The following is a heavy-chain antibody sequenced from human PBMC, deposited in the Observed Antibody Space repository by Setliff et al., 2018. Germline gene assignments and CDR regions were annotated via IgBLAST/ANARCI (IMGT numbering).Heavy chain of an antibody. Sequence: SVKVSCKASGGPFSNYAISWVRQAPGQRPEWMGRLIPFFGTTIYAQKFQGRVTITADQSTSTVFMELNSLRSEDTAFYYCARDSRQWLEGGASGDMDIWGQGTAVTVSS. J-gene: IGHJ6*02. D-gene: IGHD6-19*01. V-gene: IGHV1-69*13. CDR3: ARDSRQWLEGGASGDMDI. CDR2: LIPFFGTT. CDR1: GGPFSNYA.